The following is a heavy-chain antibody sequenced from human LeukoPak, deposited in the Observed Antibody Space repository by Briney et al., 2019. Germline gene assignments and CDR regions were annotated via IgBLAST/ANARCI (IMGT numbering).Heavy chain of an antibody. V-gene: IGHV3-53*01. CDR2: LYSGSST. CDR1: RFTVSTNY. J-gene: IGHJ2*01. Sequence: PGGSLRLSCAASRFTVSTNYMNWVRQAPGKGLEWVSILYSGSSTYYADSVEGRFTISRDSSKNTLFLQMNDLRAEDTAVYYCARVGDHFHWYLDLWGRGTLVTVSS. D-gene: IGHD3-3*02. CDR3: ARVGDHFHWYLDL.